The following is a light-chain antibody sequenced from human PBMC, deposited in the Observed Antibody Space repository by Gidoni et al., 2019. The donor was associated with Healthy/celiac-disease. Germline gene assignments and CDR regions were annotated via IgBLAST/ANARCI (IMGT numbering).Light chain of an antibody. Sequence: IQMNQSPSTLSASVGDRVTITCRASQSISSWLAWYQQKPGKAPKLLIYDASSLESGVPSRFSGSGSGTEFTLTLSSLQPDDFATYYCQQYNSYGYTFGQGTKLEIK. J-gene: IGKJ2*01. CDR2: DAS. V-gene: IGKV1-5*01. CDR1: QSISSW. CDR3: QQYNSYGYT.